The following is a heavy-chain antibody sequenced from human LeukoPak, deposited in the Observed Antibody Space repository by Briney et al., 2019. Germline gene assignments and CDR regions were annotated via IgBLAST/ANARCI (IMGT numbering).Heavy chain of an antibody. CDR1: GYTFTGYY. V-gene: IGHV1-2*02. CDR2: ISPNSGVT. Sequence: ASVKVSCKASGYTFTGYYMHWVRQAPGQGLEWMGWISPNSGVTNYAQNFQGRVTMTSDTSISTAYMELNSLRSDDTAVYYCARVPQCIGGSCYSSLLGYWGQGTLVTVS. J-gene: IGHJ4*02. CDR3: ARVPQCIGGSCYSSLLGY. D-gene: IGHD2-15*01.